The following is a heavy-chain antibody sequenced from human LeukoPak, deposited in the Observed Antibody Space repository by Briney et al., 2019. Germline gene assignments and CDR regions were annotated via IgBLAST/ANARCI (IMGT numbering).Heavy chain of an antibody. CDR1: GFTFSSYA. J-gene: IGHJ4*02. V-gene: IGHV3-23*01. Sequence: GGSLRLSCAASGFTFSSYAMSWVRQAPGKGLEWVSSISGSGGSTYYADSVKGRFTISRDNSKNTLYLQMNSLRAEDTAVYYCAKTPRPLVVAATRFDYWGQGTLVTVSS. CDR2: ISGSGGST. D-gene: IGHD2-15*01. CDR3: AKTPRPLVVAATRFDY.